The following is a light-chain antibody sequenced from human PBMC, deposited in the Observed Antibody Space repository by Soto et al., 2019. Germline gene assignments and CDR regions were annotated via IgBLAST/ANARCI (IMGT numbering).Light chain of an antibody. CDR1: QSISNH. J-gene: IGKJ3*01. CDR3: QHYSSTLRIVT. V-gene: IGKV1-39*01. CDR2: AAS. Sequence: DIQMTQSPSSLSASVEDRVIITCRASQSISNHLNWYQQKPGKAPKLLIYAASSLQNGVPSRFSGSGSGTDFSLTINSLQPEDFATYYCQHYSSTLRIVTFGPGTKVDIK.